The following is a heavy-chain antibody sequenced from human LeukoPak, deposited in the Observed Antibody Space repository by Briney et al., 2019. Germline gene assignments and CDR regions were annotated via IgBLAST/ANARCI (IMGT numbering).Heavy chain of an antibody. CDR1: GFILGDHY. D-gene: IGHD6-19*01. CDR2: SRNEANSYST. J-gene: IGHJ4*02. CDR3: TRLNGSCSFDY. Sequence: GGSLRLSCAASGFILGDHYMDWVRQTPGRGLEWIARSRNEANSYSTIYAASVRGRFFISRDDSQKSLYLQMNSLKVEDTAVYYCTRLNGSCSFDYWGQGALVTVSS. V-gene: IGHV3-72*01.